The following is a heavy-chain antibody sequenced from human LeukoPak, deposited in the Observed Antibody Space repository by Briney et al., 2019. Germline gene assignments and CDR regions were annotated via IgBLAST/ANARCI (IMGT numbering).Heavy chain of an antibody. V-gene: IGHV3-48*03. Sequence: GGSLRLSCAASGFTFSSYEMNWVRQAPGKGLEWVTYISSSGSTIYYADSVKGRFTISRDNAKKSLYLQMNSLRAEDTAVYYCAELGITMIGGVWGKGTTVTISS. CDR1: GFTFSSYE. D-gene: IGHD3-10*02. CDR2: ISSSGSTI. CDR3: AELGITMIGGV. J-gene: IGHJ6*04.